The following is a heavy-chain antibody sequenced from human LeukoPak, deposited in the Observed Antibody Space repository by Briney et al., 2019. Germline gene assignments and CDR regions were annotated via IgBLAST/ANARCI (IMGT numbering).Heavy chain of an antibody. CDR2: ISSSSSYI. D-gene: IGHD5-18*01. Sequence: PGGSLRLSCAASGFTFSSYSMNWVRQAPGKGLEWVSSISSSSSYIYYADPVKGRFTISRDNAKNSLYLQINGLRAEDTAVYYCARDRSLTAFDCWGQGTLVTVSS. CDR3: ARDRSLTAFDC. CDR1: GFTFSSYS. V-gene: IGHV3-21*01. J-gene: IGHJ4*02.